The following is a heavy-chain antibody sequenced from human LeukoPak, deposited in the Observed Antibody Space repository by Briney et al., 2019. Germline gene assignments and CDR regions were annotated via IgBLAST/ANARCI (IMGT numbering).Heavy chain of an antibody. V-gene: IGHV3-23*01. Sequence: GGSLRLSCVASGFTFSSYTMSWVRQAPGKGLEWVSGISGSGGNTYYADSVKGRFTISRDNPKNTLYLQMNSLRAEDTAVYYCAKPQKYTSDLHYWGQGILVTVSS. CDR1: GFTFSSYT. J-gene: IGHJ4*02. D-gene: IGHD6-19*01. CDR2: ISGSGGNT. CDR3: AKPQKYTSDLHY.